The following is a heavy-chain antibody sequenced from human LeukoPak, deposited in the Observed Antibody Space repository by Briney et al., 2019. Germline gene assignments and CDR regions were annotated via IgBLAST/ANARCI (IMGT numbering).Heavy chain of an antibody. CDR3: ARDRPPHLRGKKGEGPRGYYFDY. D-gene: IGHD3-16*01. CDR2: ISYDGSNK. Sequence: GRSLRLSCAASGFTFSSYAMHWVRQAPGKGLEWVAVISYDGSNKYYADSVKGRFTISRNNSNNTLYLQMNSLRPEDTAVYYCARDRPPHLRGKKGEGPRGYYFDYGAREPLVPVPS. J-gene: IGHJ4*02. V-gene: IGHV3-30-3*01. CDR1: GFTFSSYA.